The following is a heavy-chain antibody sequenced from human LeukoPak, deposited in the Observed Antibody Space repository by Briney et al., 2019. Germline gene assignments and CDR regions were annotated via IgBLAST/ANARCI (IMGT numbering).Heavy chain of an antibody. CDR1: GYNFTTYW. D-gene: IGHD6-13*01. CDR3: ARGASSSWYRMDV. V-gene: IGHV1-8*02. J-gene: IGHJ6*02. CDR2: MNPNSGNT. Sequence: GESLKISCKGSGYNFTTYWIGWVRQATGQGLEWMGWMNPNSGNTGYAQKFQGRATMTRNTSISTAYMELSSLRSEDTAVYYCARGASSSWYRMDVWGQGTTVTVSS.